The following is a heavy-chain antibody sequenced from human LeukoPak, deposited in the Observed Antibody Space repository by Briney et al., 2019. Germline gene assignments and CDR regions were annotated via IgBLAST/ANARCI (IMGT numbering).Heavy chain of an antibody. V-gene: IGHV3-23*01. Sequence: GGSLRLSCAASGFTFSSYAMSWVRQAPGKGLEWVSAISGSGGSTYYADSVKGRFTTSRDNSKNTLYLQMNSLRAEDTAVYYCAKEGGLELLWFGDYYYGMDVWGQGTTVTVSS. J-gene: IGHJ6*02. CDR1: GFTFSSYA. CDR3: AKEGGLELLWFGDYYYGMDV. D-gene: IGHD3-10*01. CDR2: ISGSGGST.